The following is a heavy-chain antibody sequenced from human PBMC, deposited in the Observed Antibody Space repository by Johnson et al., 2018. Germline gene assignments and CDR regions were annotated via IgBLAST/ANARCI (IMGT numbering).Heavy chain of an antibody. J-gene: IGHJ3*02. D-gene: IGHD3-22*01. CDR1: GYTFTNSW. Sequence: VQLVESGAEVKKPGESLKISCKGSGYTFTNSWIGWVRQVPGTGLEWMGIIYPGDSDTRYSPSFQGQVTISADQSLSTASLPWSSLKASDTAMYYCAKDRFHGPQYDSSGYYMVAFDSWGQGTMVTVSS. V-gene: IGHV5-51*03. CDR2: IYPGDSDT. CDR3: AKDRFHGPQYDSSGYYMVAFDS.